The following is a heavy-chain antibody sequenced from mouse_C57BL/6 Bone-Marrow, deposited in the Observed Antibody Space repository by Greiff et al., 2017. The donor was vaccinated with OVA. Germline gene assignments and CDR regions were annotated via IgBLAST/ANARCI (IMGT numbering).Heavy chain of an antibody. Sequence: VQVVESGPELVKPGASVKISCKASGYTFTDYYLNWVKQRPGQGLEWMGWIFPGSGSTYYNEKFKGKATLTVDESSSTAYMLLSSLTSEDSAVYFCARSGYFFDYWGQGTTLTVSS. J-gene: IGHJ2*01. CDR2: IFPGSGST. CDR3: ARSGYFFDY. V-gene: IGHV1-75*01. CDR1: GYTFTDYY. D-gene: IGHD3-2*02.